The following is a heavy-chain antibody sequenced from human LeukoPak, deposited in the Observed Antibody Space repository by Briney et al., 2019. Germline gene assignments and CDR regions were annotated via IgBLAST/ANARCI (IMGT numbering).Heavy chain of an antibody. D-gene: IGHD1-26*01. V-gene: IGHV1-69*05. Sequence: ASVKVSCKASGGTFSSYAISWVRQAPGQGLEWMGRIIPIFGTANYAQKFQGRVTITTDESTSTAYMELSSLRSEDTAVYYCAASHSDAGATIYDYWGQGTLVTVSS. CDR3: AASHSDAGATIYDY. J-gene: IGHJ4*02. CDR2: IIPIFGTA. CDR1: GGTFSSYA.